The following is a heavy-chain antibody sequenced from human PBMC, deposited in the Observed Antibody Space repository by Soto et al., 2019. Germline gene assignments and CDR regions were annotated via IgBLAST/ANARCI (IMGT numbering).Heavy chain of an antibody. CDR1: GFTFSTHA. Sequence: PGESLKISCAASGFTFSTHAMHWVRQAPGKGLECVAIVSFDGSNKYYADSVKGRFTISRDNSKNTLYLQMNSLRAEDTAVYYCARDRAVTTSSIYYYGMDVWGQGTTVTVSS. D-gene: IGHD4-4*01. V-gene: IGHV3-30-3*01. CDR3: ARDRAVTTSSIYYYGMDV. J-gene: IGHJ6*02. CDR2: VSFDGSNK.